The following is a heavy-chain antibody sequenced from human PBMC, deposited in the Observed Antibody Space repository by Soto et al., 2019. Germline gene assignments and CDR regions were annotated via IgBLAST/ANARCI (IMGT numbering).Heavy chain of an antibody. Sequence: SETLSLTCAVSGGSISSGGYSWSWIRQPPGKGLEWIGYIYHSGGTYYNPSLKSRVTISVDRSKNQFSLKLSSVTAADTAVYYCARYCSGVVAVGDWFDPWGQGTLVTVSS. V-gene: IGHV4-30-2*01. J-gene: IGHJ5*02. D-gene: IGHD2-15*01. CDR1: GGSISSGGYS. CDR2: IYHSGGT. CDR3: ARYCSGVVAVGDWFDP.